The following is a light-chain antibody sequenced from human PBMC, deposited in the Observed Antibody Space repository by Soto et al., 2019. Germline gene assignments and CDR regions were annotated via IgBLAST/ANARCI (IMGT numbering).Light chain of an antibody. CDR3: MQGGHWPT. V-gene: IGKV2-30*01. J-gene: IGKJ2*01. CDR1: QRLVSSNGNTY. CDR2: KVS. Sequence: DVVMTQSPLSLPVTLGQPASISCRSSQRLVSSNGNTYLNWFQQRPGQSPRRLVYKVSNRDSGVPDRCSGSGSGTDVTLNISRVEAEDVGVSYCMQGGHWPTFGQGTKLEIK.